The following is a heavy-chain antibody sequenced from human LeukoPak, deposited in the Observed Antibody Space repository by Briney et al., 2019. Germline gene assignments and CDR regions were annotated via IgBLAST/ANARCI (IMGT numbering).Heavy chain of an antibody. V-gene: IGHV3-53*01. CDR2: IYSGGDT. CDR1: GLTVSSNY. CDR3: SRGLRSWLQP. Sequence: PGGSLRLSCAASGLTVSSNYMSWVRQAPGKGLEWVSVIYSGGDTYYADSVKGRFTISRDDSKNTLYLQMNSLRAEDTAVYFCSRGLRSWLQPWGQGTLVTVSS. D-gene: IGHD1-14*01. J-gene: IGHJ5*02.